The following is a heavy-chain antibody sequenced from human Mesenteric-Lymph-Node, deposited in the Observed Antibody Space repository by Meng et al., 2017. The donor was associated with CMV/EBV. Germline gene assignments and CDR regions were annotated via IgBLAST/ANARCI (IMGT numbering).Heavy chain of an antibody. CDR1: GFTFSSYA. V-gene: IGHV3-23*01. Sequence: GGSLRLSCAASGFTFSSYAMSWVRQAPGKGLEWVSAISDGGNIIYYGDSVKGRFTISRDNSKNTLYLQMDSLRAEDTAVYYCARDDEGSGYYSFDYWGQGTLVTVSS. J-gene: IGHJ4*02. D-gene: IGHD3-22*01. CDR3: ARDDEGSGYYSFDY. CDR2: ISDGGNII.